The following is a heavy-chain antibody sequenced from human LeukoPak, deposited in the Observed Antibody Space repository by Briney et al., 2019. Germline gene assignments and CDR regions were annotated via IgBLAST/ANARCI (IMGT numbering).Heavy chain of an antibody. CDR2: IWYDGSNK. J-gene: IGHJ4*02. CDR3: ARGERYPYYFDY. CDR1: GFTFSSYG. Sequence: GRSLRLSCAASGFTFSSYGMHWVRQAPGKGLEWVAVIWYDGSNKYYADSVKGRFTISRDNSKNTLYLQMNCLRAEDTAVYYCARGERYPYYFDYWGQGTLVTVSS. D-gene: IGHD1-26*01. V-gene: IGHV3-33*01.